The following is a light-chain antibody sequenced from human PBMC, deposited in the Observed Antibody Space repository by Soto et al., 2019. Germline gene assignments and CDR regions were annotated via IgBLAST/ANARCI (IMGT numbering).Light chain of an antibody. V-gene: IGKV1-39*01. CDR2: AAS. CDR1: QSISSY. J-gene: IGKJ4*01. CDR3: QQSYSSLT. Sequence: DIQKTQSPSSLSASVGDRVTITCRASQSISSYLNWYQQKPGKAPKLLIYAASSLQSGVPTGFSGSGSGTAFTLTISSLQPEDFATYYCQQSYSSLTFGGATKVDIK.